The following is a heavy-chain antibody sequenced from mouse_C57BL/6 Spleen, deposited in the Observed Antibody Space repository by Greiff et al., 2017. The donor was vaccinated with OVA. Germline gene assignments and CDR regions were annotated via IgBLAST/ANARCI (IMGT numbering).Heavy chain of an antibody. CDR1: GYAFTNYL. CDR3: ARWRDDYDGFDD. D-gene: IGHD2-4*01. V-gene: IGHV1-54*01. CDR2: INPGSGGT. Sequence: VQLQQSGAELVRPGTSVQVSCTASGYAFTNYLIEWVKQRPGQGLEWIGVINPGSGGTNYNEKFKGKATLTADKSSSTAYMQLSSLTSEDSAVYFCARWRDDYDGFDDWGQGTTLTVSS. J-gene: IGHJ2*01.